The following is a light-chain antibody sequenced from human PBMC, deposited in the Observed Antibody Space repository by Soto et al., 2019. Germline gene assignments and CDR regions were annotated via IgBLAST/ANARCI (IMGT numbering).Light chain of an antibody. J-gene: IGKJ3*01. CDR2: AAS. CDR3: QQYYSYPFT. Sequence: DIQMTQSPSTLSASVGDRVTITCRARQSISSYLNWYQQKPGKAPKLLIYAASSLQSGVPSRFSGSGSGTDFTLTISCLQSEDFATYYCQQYYSYPFTFGPGTKVDI. V-gene: IGKV1-39*01. CDR1: QSISSY.